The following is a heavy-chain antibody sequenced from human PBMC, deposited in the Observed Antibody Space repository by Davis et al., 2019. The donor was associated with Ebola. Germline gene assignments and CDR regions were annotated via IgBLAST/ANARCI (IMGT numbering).Heavy chain of an antibody. CDR3: ARRNWFDP. V-gene: IGHV3-21*01. Sequence: GESLKISCAASGFTFSSSSMNWVRPAPGKGLEWVSSITVTSNYTYYADSVKGRFTISRDNAKNSLYLQMNSLRAEDTAVYYCARRNWFDPWGQGTLVTVSS. CDR1: GFTFSSSS. J-gene: IGHJ5*02. CDR2: ITVTSNYT.